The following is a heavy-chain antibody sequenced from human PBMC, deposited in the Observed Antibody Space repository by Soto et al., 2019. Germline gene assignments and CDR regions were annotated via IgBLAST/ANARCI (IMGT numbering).Heavy chain of an antibody. CDR3: ARHVSFPAYGDYVSGGYSWFDP. D-gene: IGHD4-17*01. CDR1: GGSISSSSYY. CDR2: IYYIGST. J-gene: IGHJ5*02. V-gene: IGHV4-39*01. Sequence: QLQLQESGPGLVKPSETLYLTCTVSGGSISSSSYYWGWIRQPPGKGLELIGSIYYIGSTYHNPSLKSRVIISVETSRNQYSLELSCVTASDTAVYYCARHVSFPAYGDYVSGGYSWFDPWGQGTLVTVSS.